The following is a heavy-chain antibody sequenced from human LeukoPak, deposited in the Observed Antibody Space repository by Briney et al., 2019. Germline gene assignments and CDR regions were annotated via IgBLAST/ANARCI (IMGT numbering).Heavy chain of an antibody. CDR1: GFTFSSYE. D-gene: IGHD1-26*01. CDR2: ISSSGSTI. V-gene: IGHV3-48*03. J-gene: IGHJ3*02. CDR3: AKDKEGWDTDAFDI. Sequence: GGSLRLSCAASGFTFSSYEMNWVRQAPGKGLEWVSYISSSGSTIYYADSVKGRFTISRDNSKNTLYLQMNSLRAEDTAVYYCAKDKEGWDTDAFDIWGQGTMVTVSS.